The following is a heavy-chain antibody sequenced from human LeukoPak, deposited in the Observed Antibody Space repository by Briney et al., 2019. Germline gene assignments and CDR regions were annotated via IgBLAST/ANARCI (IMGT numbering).Heavy chain of an antibody. D-gene: IGHD2-2*01. CDR3: ARAYCSSTSCYRASDAFDI. CDR2: IYTSGST. CDR1: GGSISSGSYY. J-gene: IGHJ3*02. V-gene: IGHV4-61*02. Sequence: PSETLSLTCAVSGGSISSGSYYWSWIRQPAGKGLEWIGRIYTSGSTNYNPSLKSRVTISVDTSKNQFSLKLSSVTAADTAVYYCARAYCSSTSCYRASDAFDIWGQGTMVTVSS.